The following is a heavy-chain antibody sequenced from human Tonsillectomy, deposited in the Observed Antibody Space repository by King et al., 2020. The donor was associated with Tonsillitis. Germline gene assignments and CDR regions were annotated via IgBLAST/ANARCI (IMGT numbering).Heavy chain of an antibody. J-gene: IGHJ4*02. CDR3: AKGPQGRGDY. CDR1: GFTFSGYG. CDR2: IRFDGSYK. Sequence: VQLVESGGGVVQPGGSLRLSCAASGFTFSGYGMHWVRQAPGKGLEWVSFIRFDGSYKCYADSVKDRFTISRDNSKNTLYLQMNSLRVEVTAVYYCAKGPQGRGDYWGQGTLVTVSS. V-gene: IGHV3-30*02.